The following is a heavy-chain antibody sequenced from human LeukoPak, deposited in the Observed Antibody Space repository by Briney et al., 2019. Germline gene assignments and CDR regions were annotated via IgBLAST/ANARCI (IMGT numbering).Heavy chain of an antibody. CDR1: GFIFSNYG. J-gene: IGHJ4*02. CDR2: IWYDGSKQ. D-gene: IGHD2-15*01. V-gene: IGHV3-33*01. CDR3: ATARGTDLFGH. Sequence: GRSLRLSCAASGFIFSNYGMHWVRQAPGKGLEWVAVIWYDGSKQYYADSVKGRFTISRDDSKNTVYPQMNSLRAEDTAVYYCATARGTDLFGHWGQGTLVTVSS.